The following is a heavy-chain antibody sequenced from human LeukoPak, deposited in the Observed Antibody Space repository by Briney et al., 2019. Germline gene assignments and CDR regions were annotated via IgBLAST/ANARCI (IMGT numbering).Heavy chain of an antibody. J-gene: IGHJ4*02. CDR1: GYTFTSYG. CDR3: ARTLNPIAAAGLFDY. D-gene: IGHD6-13*01. CDR2: ISAYNGNT. Sequence: ASVKVSCKASGYTFTSYGISWVRQAPGQGLEWMGWISAYNGNTNYAQKLQGRVTMTTDTSTSTAYMELRSLRSDDTAVYYCARTLNPIAAAGLFDYWGQGTLVTVSS. V-gene: IGHV1-18*01.